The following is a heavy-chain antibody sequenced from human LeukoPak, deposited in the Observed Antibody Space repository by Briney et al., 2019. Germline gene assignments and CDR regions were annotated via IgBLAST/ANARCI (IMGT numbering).Heavy chain of an antibody. V-gene: IGHV3-23*01. CDR2: ISGSGGAT. CDR1: GFSFGDYA. Sequence: GESLRLSCSASGFSFGDYAMSWVRQAPGKGLEWVSSISGSGGATYYADSVKGRSTISRDNAKNTLFLQVNSLRADDTSIYYCVKGGQRYDFWRFDYWGRGTLVAVSS. J-gene: IGHJ4*02. D-gene: IGHD3-3*01. CDR3: VKGGQRYDFWRFDY.